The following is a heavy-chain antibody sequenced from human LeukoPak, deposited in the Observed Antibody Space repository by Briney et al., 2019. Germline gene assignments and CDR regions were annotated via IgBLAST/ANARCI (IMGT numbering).Heavy chain of an antibody. V-gene: IGHV1-18*01. CDR2: ISAYNGNT. Sequence: ASVKVSCKASGGTFSSYAISWLRQAPGQGLEWMGWISAYNGNTNYAQKLQGRVTMTTDTSTSTAYMELRSLRSDDTAVYYCARGSIWQPVDYWGQGTLVTVSS. J-gene: IGHJ4*02. CDR3: ARGSIWQPVDY. D-gene: IGHD6-13*01. CDR1: GGTFSSYA.